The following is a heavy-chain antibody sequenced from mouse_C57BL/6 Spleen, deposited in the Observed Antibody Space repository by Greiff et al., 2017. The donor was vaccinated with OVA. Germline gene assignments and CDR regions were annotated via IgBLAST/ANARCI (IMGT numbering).Heavy chain of an antibody. CDR3: ARVRDYYGSSFFDY. CDR1: GFTFSSYA. Sequence: EVKVVESGGGLVKPGGSLKLSCAASGFTFSSYAMSWVRQTPEKRLEWVATISDGGSYTYYPDNVKGRFTISRDNAKNNLYLQMSHLKSEDTAMYYCARVRDYYGSSFFDYWGQGTTLTVSS. J-gene: IGHJ2*01. D-gene: IGHD1-1*01. CDR2: ISDGGSYT. V-gene: IGHV5-4*03.